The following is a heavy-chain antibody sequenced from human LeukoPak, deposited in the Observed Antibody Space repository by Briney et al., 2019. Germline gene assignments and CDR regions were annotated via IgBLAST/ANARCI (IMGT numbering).Heavy chain of an antibody. V-gene: IGHV4-59*08. J-gene: IGHJ5*02. CDR1: GGSISSYY. D-gene: IGHD3-10*01. CDR2: IYYSGST. CDR3: AKTRLPYILLWFGIP. Sequence: SETLSLTCTVSGGSISSYYWSWIRQPPGKGLEWIGYIYYSGSTNYNPSLKSRVTISVDTSKNQFSLKLSSVTAADTAVYYCAKTRLPYILLWFGIPWGQGTLVTVSS.